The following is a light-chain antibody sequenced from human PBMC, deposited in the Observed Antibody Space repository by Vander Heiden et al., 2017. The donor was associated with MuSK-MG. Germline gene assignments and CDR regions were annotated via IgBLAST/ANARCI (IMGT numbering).Light chain of an antibody. Sequence: DIQMTQSPSSLSASVGDRVTITCRASQSISSYLNWYQQKPGKAPKLLIYAAFSLQSGVPSRFSGSGSGTDFTLTISSLQPEDFATYYCQQNDCTPRITFGQGTQLEIK. CDR3: QQNDCTPRIT. CDR2: AAF. J-gene: IGKJ5*01. V-gene: IGKV1-39*01. CDR1: QSISSY.